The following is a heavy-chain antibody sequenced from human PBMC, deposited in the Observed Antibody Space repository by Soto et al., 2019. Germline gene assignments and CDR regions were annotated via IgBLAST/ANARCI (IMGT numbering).Heavy chain of an antibody. CDR2: MNPNSGNT. V-gene: IGHV1-8*01. CDR1: GYTFTSYD. Sequence: ASVKVSCKASGYTFTSYDINWVRQATGQGLEWIGWMNPNSGNTGYAQKFQGRVTMTRNTSISTAYMELSSLRSEDTAVYYCARFVPPGYYDSSGYYNYYYYGMDVWGQGTTVTVSS. J-gene: IGHJ6*02. D-gene: IGHD3-22*01. CDR3: ARFVPPGYYDSSGYYNYYYYGMDV.